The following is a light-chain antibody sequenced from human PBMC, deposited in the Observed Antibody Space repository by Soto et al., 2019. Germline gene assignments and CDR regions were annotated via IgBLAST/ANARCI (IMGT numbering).Light chain of an antibody. CDR3: QQYGSSLYT. CDR2: GAS. V-gene: IGKV3-20*01. Sequence: EIVLTQSPVTLSLSPVERATLSCRASQSVSNNSLAWYQQLPGQPPRLLIYGASSRTTGIPDRFSGSGSGTDFTLTISRLEPGDFAVYYCQQYGSSLYTFGQGTKLDIK. J-gene: IGKJ2*01. CDR1: QSVSNNS.